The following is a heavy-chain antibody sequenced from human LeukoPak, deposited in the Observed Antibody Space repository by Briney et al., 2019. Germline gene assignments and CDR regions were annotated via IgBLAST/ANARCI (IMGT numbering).Heavy chain of an antibody. J-gene: IGHJ4*02. Sequence: ASVKVSCKASGYTFTSYGIIWVRQAPGQGLEWMGWISAYNGNTNYAQKLQGRVTMTTDTSTSTAYMELRSLRSDDTAVYYCAVPYSSSWDADYWGQGTLVTVSS. CDR1: GYTFTSYG. V-gene: IGHV1-18*01. D-gene: IGHD6-13*01. CDR2: ISAYNGNT. CDR3: AVPYSSSWDADY.